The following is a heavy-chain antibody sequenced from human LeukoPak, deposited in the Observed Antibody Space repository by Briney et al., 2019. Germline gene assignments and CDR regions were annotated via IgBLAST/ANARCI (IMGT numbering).Heavy chain of an antibody. J-gene: IGHJ4*02. D-gene: IGHD3-10*01. V-gene: IGHV3-23*01. CDR3: AKGGFGEFYYFDY. CDR2: ISGSGGST. CDR1: GFTFSSYA. Sequence: GGSLRLSCAASGFTFSSYAMSWVRQAPGKGLERVSAISGSGGSTYYADSVKGRFTISRDNSKNTLYLQMNSLRAEDTAVYYCAKGGFGEFYYFDYWGQGTLVTVSS.